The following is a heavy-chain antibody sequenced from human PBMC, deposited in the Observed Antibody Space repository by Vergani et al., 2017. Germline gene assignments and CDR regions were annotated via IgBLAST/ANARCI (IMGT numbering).Heavy chain of an antibody. D-gene: IGHD3-16*01. Sequence: QMQLQEPCPGLVKASETLSLTFTVSGDSIISRSYYWGWIRQPPGKGLEWLGSIYNSGNGDSSSSLKSRVTISADTSKNQFSLRLTSVTAADTAVYYCASGKYYSDSTSHFRGRYFDVWGRGTLVTVPS. CDR1: GDSIISRSYY. V-gene: IGHV4-39*01. CDR3: ASGKYYSDSTSHFRGRYFDV. CDR2: IYNSGNG. J-gene: IGHJ2*01.